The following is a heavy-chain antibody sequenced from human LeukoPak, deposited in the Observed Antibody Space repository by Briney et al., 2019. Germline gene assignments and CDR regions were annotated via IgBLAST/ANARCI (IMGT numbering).Heavy chain of an antibody. CDR1: GFTFRNYW. D-gene: IGHD3-22*01. V-gene: IGHV3-23*01. CDR3: AKDLGRRYYDSSGYRYFDY. CDR2: ISGSGGST. Sequence: GGSLRLSCAASGFTFRNYWMSWIRQAPGRGLEWVSAISGSGGSTYYADSVKGRFTISRDNSKNTLYLQMNSLRAEDMAVYYCAKDLGRRYYDSSGYRYFDYWGQGTLVTVSS. J-gene: IGHJ4*02.